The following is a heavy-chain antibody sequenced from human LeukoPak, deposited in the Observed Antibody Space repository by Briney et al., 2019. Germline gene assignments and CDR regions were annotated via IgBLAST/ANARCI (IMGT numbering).Heavy chain of an antibody. J-gene: IGHJ4*02. CDR1: GFTFSSYW. D-gene: IGHD2-15*01. CDR3: ARGSATAGLDY. V-gene: IGHV3-7*01. CDR2: IKQDGSEK. Sequence: GGSLRLSRAASGFTFSSYWMSWVRQAPGKGLEWVASIKQDGSEKYYVDSVKGRFTISRDNAKNSLYLQMNSLRAEDTAVYYCARGSATAGLDYWGQGTLVTVSS.